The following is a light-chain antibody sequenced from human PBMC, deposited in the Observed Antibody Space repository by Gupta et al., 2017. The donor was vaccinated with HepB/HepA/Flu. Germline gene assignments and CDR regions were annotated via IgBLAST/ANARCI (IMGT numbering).Light chain of an antibody. CDR1: NIGSKS. CDR3: QVWDRNSDYRV. Sequence: SYVLTQPPSVSVAPGKTATITCGGNNIGSKSVHWYQQRPGQAPVLVIYYDSDRPSGIPERFSGSNSGNTATLTISRVEAGDEADYYCQVWDRNSDYRVFGGGTKLTVL. J-gene: IGLJ3*02. CDR2: YDS. V-gene: IGLV3-21*04.